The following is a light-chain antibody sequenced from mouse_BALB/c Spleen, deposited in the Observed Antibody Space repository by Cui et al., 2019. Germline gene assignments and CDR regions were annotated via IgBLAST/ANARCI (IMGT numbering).Light chain of an antibody. CDR1: QNINVW. CDR2: KAS. Sequence: DIQMNQSPSSLSASLGDTITITCHASQNINVWLSWYQQKPGNIPKLLFYKASNLHTGVPSRFSGSGSGTGFTLTISSLQPEDIATYYCQQGQSYPRTFGGGTKLEIK. V-gene: IGKV10-94*01. J-gene: IGKJ1*01. CDR3: QQGQSYPRT.